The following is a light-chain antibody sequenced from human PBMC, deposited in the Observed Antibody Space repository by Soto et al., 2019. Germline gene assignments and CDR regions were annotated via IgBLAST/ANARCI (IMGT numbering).Light chain of an antibody. CDR3: SSYTSSSSYV. CDR2: DVI. Sequence: QSALTQPASVSDSPGQSITISCIGTSSDIGAFNHVSWHQQHPGKAPKLIIYDVINRPSGVSNRFSGSKTGNTASLIISGLQAEDEADYYCSSYTSSSSYVFGSGTKLNVL. V-gene: IGLV2-14*03. CDR1: SSDIGAFNH. J-gene: IGLJ1*01.